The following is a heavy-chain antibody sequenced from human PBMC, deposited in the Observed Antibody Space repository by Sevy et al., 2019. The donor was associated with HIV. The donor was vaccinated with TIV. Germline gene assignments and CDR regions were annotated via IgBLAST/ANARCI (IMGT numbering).Heavy chain of an antibody. CDR1: GYTFTGYY. D-gene: IGHD4-17*01. J-gene: IGHJ4*02. CDR3: ARIWDYGGNEIDY. CDR2: INPNSGGT. Sequence: ASVKVSCKASGYTFTGYYMHWVRQAPGQGLEWMGWINPNSGGTNYAQKFQGRVTMTRDTSISTAYMELSRLRSDDTAVYYWARIWDYGGNEIDYWGQGTLVTVSS. V-gene: IGHV1-2*02.